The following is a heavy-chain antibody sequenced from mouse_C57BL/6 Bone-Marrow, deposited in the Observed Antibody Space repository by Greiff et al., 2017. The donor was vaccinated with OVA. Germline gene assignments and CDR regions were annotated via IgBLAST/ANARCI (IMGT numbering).Heavy chain of an antibody. CDR1: GYSFTDYN. V-gene: IGHV1-39*01. CDR3: ARTLLLRSAWFAY. J-gene: IGHJ3*01. D-gene: IGHD1-1*01. CDR2: INPNYGTT. Sequence: VQLKQSGPELVKPGASVKISCKASGYSFTDYNMNWVKQSNGKSLEWIGVINPNYGTTSYNQTFKGKATLTVDQSSSTAYMQLNSLTSEDSAVYYCARTLLLRSAWFAYWGQGTLVTVSA.